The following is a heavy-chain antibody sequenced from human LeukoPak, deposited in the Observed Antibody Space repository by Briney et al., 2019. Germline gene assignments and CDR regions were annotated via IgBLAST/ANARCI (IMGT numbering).Heavy chain of an antibody. CDR3: ARLAAVGAGLDY. CDR2: IYYSGST. D-gene: IGHD6-13*01. V-gene: IGHV4-39*01. CDR1: GGSISSDTFY. J-gene: IGHJ4*02. Sequence: SETLSLTCTVSGGSISSDTFYRGWIRQSPGKGLEWIGSIYYSGSTFYNPSLKSRVTISVDTSKNQFSLKLSSVTAADTAVYYCARLAAVGAGLDYWGQGTLVTVSS.